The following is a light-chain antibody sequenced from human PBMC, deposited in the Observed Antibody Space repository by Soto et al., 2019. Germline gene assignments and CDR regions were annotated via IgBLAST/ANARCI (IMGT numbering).Light chain of an antibody. J-gene: IGKJ1*01. V-gene: IGKV3-15*01. CDR3: QHYNSDSEA. Sequence: EIVMTQSAATLSVSPGERATLSCRASQSVSXNXAXXQQKXGQXPXXXIHGASTRPTAIPAKVSGXGSGTEFTLTIRSLQPDDFAPYYCQHYNSDSEAFCQGTEVDIK. CDR2: GAS. CDR1: QSVSXN.